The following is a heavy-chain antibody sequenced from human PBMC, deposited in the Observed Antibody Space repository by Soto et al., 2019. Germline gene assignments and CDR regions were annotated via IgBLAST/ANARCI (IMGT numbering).Heavy chain of an antibody. CDR3: ARVYTDRGFDY. J-gene: IGHJ4*02. CDR1: GFSISSGFF. CDR2: FYHSGTI. D-gene: IGHD3-10*01. V-gene: IGHV4-38-2*01. Sequence: PSATLSLTCAVSGFSISSGFFWGWIRQPPGKGLEWIGIFYHSGTIYYKPSLKSRVTISIDRSKNQFSLKLTSVTATDTAVYYCARVYTDRGFDYWGQGAQVTVSS.